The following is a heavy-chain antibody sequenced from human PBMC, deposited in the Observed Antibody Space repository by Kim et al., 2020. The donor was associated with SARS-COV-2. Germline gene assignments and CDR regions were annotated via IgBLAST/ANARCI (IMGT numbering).Heavy chain of an antibody. V-gene: IGHV1-18*01. CDR1: GYTFTSYG. D-gene: IGHD3-10*01. CDR2: ISADSGDT. Sequence: ASVKVSCKSSGYTFTSYGMNWVRQAPGQGLEWMGWISADSGDTKYAQKLQDRVTMTTDTSTRTVYMELRNLKSNDTAVYYCARGDRYYPQQYDMDFWGQGTTVIVSS. J-gene: IGHJ6*02. CDR3: ARGDRYYPQQYDMDF.